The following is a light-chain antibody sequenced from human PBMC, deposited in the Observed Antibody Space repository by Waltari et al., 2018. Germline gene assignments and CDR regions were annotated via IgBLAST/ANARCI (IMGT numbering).Light chain of an antibody. Sequence: QSALTQPASVSGSPGQSITISCTVTSSDFGGYNYFSWYQQHPGKAPKLMIYDVSNRPSGVSNRFSGSKSGNTASLTISGLQAEDEADYYCSSYTSSSTWVFGGGTKLIVL. CDR2: DVS. V-gene: IGLV2-14*03. CDR1: SSDFGGYNY. J-gene: IGLJ3*02. CDR3: SSYTSSSTWV.